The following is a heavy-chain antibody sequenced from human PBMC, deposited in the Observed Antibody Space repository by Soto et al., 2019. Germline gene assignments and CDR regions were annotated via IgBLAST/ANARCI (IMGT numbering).Heavy chain of an antibody. Sequence: GASVKVSCKASGYTFTSYYMHWVRQAPGQGLEWMGIINPSGGSTSYAQKFQGRVTMTRDTSTSTVYMELSSLRSEDTAVYYCARSIREVDTAMVAEYWGQGTLVTVSS. CDR3: ARSIREVDTAMVAEY. J-gene: IGHJ4*02. CDR1: GYTFTSYY. CDR2: INPSGGST. D-gene: IGHD5-18*01. V-gene: IGHV1-46*03.